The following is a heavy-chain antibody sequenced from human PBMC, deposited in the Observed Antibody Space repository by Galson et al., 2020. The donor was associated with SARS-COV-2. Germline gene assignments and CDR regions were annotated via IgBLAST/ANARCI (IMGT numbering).Heavy chain of an antibody. CDR3: ARLTYYYGWFDP. Sequence: SETLSHTCAVSGGSISSSNWWSWVRQPPGKGLEWIGEIYHSGSTNYNPSLKSRVTISVDKSKNQFSLKLSSVTAADTAVYYCARLTYYYGWFDPWGQGTLVTVSS. D-gene: IGHD3-10*01. V-gene: IGHV4-4*02. J-gene: IGHJ5*02. CDR1: GGSISSSNW. CDR2: IYHSGST.